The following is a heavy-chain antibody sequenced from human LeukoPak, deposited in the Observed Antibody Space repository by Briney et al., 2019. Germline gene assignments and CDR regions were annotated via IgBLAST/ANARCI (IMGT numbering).Heavy chain of an antibody. CDR2: IYPGDSDT. D-gene: IGHD6-13*01. J-gene: IGHJ6*02. V-gene: IGHV5-51*01. Sequence: HGESLKTSCKGSGYSFTSYWIGWVRQMPGKGLEWMGIIYPGDSDTRYSPSFQGQVTISADKSISTAYLQWSSLKASDTAMYYCARLGGRGIAAAEGYYYYGMDVWGQGTTVTVSS. CDR3: ARLGGRGIAAAEGYYYYGMDV. CDR1: GYSFTSYW.